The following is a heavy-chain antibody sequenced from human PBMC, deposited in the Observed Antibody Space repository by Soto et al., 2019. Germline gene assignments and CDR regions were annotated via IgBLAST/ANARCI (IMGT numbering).Heavy chain of an antibody. J-gene: IGHJ6*02. Sequence: PSETLSLTCAVYGGSFSGYYWSWIRQPPGKGLEWIGEINHSGSTNYNPSLKSRVTISVDTSKNQFSLKLSSVTAADTAVYYCARVVVVAATPAYYYYYGMDVWGQGTTVTVSS. CDR1: GGSFSGYY. CDR3: ARVVVVAATPAYYYYYGMDV. CDR2: INHSGST. V-gene: IGHV4-34*01. D-gene: IGHD2-15*01.